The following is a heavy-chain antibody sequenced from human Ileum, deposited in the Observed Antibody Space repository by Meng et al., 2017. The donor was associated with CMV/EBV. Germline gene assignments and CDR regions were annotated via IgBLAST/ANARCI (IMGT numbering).Heavy chain of an antibody. V-gene: IGHV1-18*01. Sequence: YTFTSYGISWVRQAPGQGLEWMGWISAYNGNTNYAQKLQGRVTMTTDTSTSTAYMELRSLRSDDTAVYYCARGAGSVGLLDSSGYYYWWGQGTLVTVSS. J-gene: IGHJ4*02. CDR3: ARGAGSVGLLDSSGYYYW. CDR1: YTFTSYG. D-gene: IGHD3-22*01. CDR2: ISAYNGNT.